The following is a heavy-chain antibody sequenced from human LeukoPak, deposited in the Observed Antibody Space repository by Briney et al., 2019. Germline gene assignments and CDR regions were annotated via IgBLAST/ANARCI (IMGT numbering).Heavy chain of an antibody. CDR2: IHPTGST. CDR3: ARDTYYYDSSGYYTFMNWFDP. V-gene: IGHV4-4*07. D-gene: IGHD3-22*01. CDR1: GGSISSYY. J-gene: IGHJ5*02. Sequence: SETLSLTCTVSGGSISSYYWNWIRQPAGKGLEWIGRIHPTGSTNYNPSLKSRVTMSVDTSKNQFSLKLSSVTAADTAVYYCARDTYYYDSSGYYTFMNWFDPWGQGTLVTVSS.